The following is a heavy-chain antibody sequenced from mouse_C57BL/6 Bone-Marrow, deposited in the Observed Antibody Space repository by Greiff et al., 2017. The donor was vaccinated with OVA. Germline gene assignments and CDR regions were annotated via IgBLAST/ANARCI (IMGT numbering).Heavy chain of an antibody. CDR1: GYTFTSYG. CDR3: ARNYYGSSLYAMDY. Sequence: VHLVESGAELARPGASVKLSCKASGYTFTSYGISWVKQRTGQGLEWIGEIYPRSGNTYYNEKFKGKATLTADKSSSTAYMELRSLTSEDSAVYFCARNYYGSSLYAMDYWGQGTSVTVSS. D-gene: IGHD1-1*01. V-gene: IGHV1-81*01. CDR2: IYPRSGNT. J-gene: IGHJ4*01.